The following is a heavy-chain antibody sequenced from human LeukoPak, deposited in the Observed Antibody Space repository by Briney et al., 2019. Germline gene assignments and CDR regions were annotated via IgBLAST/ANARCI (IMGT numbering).Heavy chain of an antibody. CDR2: ISYDGSNK. J-gene: IGHJ4*02. CDR1: GFTFSSYA. CDR3: ARSEDPIWFGELLFEGEAYFDY. V-gene: IGHV3-30-3*01. D-gene: IGHD3-10*01. Sequence: QPGRSLRLPCAASGFTFSSYAMHWVRQAPGKGLEWVAVISYDGSNKYYADSVKGRFTISRDNSKNTLYLQMNSLRAEDTAVYYCARSEDPIWFGELLFEGEAYFDYWGQGTLVTVSS.